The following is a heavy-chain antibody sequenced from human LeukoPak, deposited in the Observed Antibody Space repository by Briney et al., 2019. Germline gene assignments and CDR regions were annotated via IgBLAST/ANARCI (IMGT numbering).Heavy chain of an antibody. CDR1: GYTFTSHD. CDR2: MNPNSGNT. V-gene: IGHV1-8*01. J-gene: IGHJ4*02. Sequence: ASVKVSCKASGYTFTSHDINWVRQATGRGLEWMGWMNPNSGNTGYAQKFQGRVTMTRNTSISTAYMELSSLRSEDTAVYYCARETVVPAAIDYWGQGTLVTASS. CDR3: ARETVVPAAIDY. D-gene: IGHD2-2*01.